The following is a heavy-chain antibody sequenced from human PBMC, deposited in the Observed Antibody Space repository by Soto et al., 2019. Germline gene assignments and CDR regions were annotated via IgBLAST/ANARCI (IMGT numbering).Heavy chain of an antibody. J-gene: IGHJ4*02. V-gene: IGHV3-15*01. CDR1: GFAFSDAS. CDR2: IKTKSSGGTT. CDR3: TPLASGHYGYDF. Sequence: GGSLRLSCAASGFAFSDASMSWLRQAPGKGLEWVGRIKTKSSGGTTDYAAPVKGRFTISRDDSKNTVYLQMDSLKAEDTAVYSCTPLASGHYGYDFWGQGTLVTVSS. D-gene: IGHD3-3*01.